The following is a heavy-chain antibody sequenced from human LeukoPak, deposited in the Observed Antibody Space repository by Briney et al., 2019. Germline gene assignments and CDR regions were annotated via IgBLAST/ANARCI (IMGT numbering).Heavy chain of an antibody. CDR1: GFTFSSYA. CDR2: ISYDGSNK. D-gene: IGHD3-10*01. Sequence: GRSLRLSCAASGFTFSSYAMHWVRQAPGKGLEWVAVISYDGSNKYYADSVKGRFTISRDNSKNTLYLQMNSLRAEDTAVYYCARDSNSVVVTMVRGVIPAMGAFDIWGQGTMVTVSS. J-gene: IGHJ3*02. V-gene: IGHV3-30*04. CDR3: ARDSNSVVVTMVRGVIPAMGAFDI.